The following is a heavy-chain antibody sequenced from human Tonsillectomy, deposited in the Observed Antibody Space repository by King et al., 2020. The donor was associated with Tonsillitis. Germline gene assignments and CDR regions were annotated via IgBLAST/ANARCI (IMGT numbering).Heavy chain of an antibody. CDR1: GFTFSSNS. Sequence: VQLVESGGGLVKPGGSLRLSCAASGFTFSSNSMNWVRQAPGKGLEWVSSIISSSSYIYYADSVEGRFTISRDYAKNSLYLQMNSLRAAETAVYYCHRMYYYDSIGDYCAPDYCMDVWGHGTPVTVSS. CDR2: IISSSSYI. D-gene: IGHD3-22*01. V-gene: IGHV3-21*06. J-gene: IGHJ6*02. CDR3: HRMYYYDSIGDYCAPDYCMDV.